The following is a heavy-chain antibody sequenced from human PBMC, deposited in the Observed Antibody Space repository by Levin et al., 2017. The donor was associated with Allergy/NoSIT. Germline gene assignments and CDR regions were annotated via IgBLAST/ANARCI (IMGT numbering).Heavy chain of an antibody. V-gene: IGHV3-33*01. CDR1: GFTFSSYG. D-gene: IGHD6-13*01. CDR2: IWYDGSNK. J-gene: IGHJ4*02. Sequence: SCAASGFTFSSYGMHWVRQAPGKGLEWVAVIWYDGSNKYYADSVKGRFTISRDNSKNTLYLQMNSLRAEDTAVYYCARDHLKQQLVDYWGQGTLVTVSS. CDR3: ARDHLKQQLVDY.